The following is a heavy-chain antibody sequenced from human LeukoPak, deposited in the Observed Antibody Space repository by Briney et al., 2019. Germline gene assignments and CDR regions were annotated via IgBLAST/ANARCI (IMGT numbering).Heavy chain of an antibody. CDR1: GYTFTIYY. Sequence: GASVTVSSKASGYTFTIYYMHWVRQAPGQGVERMGLINPGGCSTSYAQKFRFRVTMTRDTSTSTVYMDLSSLRSEDTAVYYCARGYCSGGSCFDYWGQGTLVTVSS. CDR3: ARGYCSGGSCFDY. CDR2: INPGGCST. J-gene: IGHJ4*02. D-gene: IGHD2-15*01. V-gene: IGHV1-46*01.